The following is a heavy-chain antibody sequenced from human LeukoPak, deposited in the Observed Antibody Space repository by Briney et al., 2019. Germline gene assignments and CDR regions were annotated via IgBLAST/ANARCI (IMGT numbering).Heavy chain of an antibody. CDR2: IYRGGTT. V-gene: IGHV3-66*01. D-gene: IGHD3-10*01. J-gene: IGHJ4*02. CDR3: AGAFGPYYFDY. CDR1: GFTVSTTY. Sequence: GGSLRLSCAASGFTVSTTYMNWVRQAPGKGLEWVSLIYRGGTTYYADSVKGRFTISRDNSKNTLDLQMNSLRAEDTAFYYCAGAFGPYYFDYWGQGALVTVSS.